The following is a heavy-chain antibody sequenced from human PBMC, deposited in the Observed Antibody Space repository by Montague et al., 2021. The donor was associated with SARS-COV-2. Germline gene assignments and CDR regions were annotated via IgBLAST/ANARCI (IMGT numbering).Heavy chain of an antibody. D-gene: IGHD3-10*01. Sequence: SLRLSCAASGFTVSSNYMSWVRQAPGKGLEWASVIYSGGSTYYADSVKGRFTISRDNSKNTLYLQMNSLRAEDTAVYYCARGGLGMVRGVIYYYGMDVWGQGTTVTVSS. CDR2: IYSGGST. V-gene: IGHV3-66*01. J-gene: IGHJ6*02. CDR1: GFTVSSNY. CDR3: ARGGLGMVRGVIYYYGMDV.